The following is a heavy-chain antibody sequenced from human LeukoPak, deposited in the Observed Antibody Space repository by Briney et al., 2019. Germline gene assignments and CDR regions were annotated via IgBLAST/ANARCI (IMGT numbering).Heavy chain of an antibody. Sequence: PSETLSLTCAVSGYSISSSHWWGWIRQSPGKGLEWIGYIYYSGSTYYNPSLKSRVTMSVDTSKNQFSLKLSSVTAVDTAVYYCARKGTSGWYYFDCWGQGTLVTVSS. J-gene: IGHJ4*02. V-gene: IGHV4-28*01. CDR3: ARKGTSGWYYFDC. CDR1: GYSISSSHW. CDR2: IYYSGST. D-gene: IGHD6-19*01.